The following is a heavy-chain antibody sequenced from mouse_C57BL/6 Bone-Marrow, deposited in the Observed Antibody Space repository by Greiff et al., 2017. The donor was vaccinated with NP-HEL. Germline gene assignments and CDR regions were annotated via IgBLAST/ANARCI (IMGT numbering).Heavy chain of an antibody. V-gene: IGHV3-6*01. CDR2: ISYAGSN. J-gene: IGHJ4*01. D-gene: IGHD1-1*01. CDR1: GYSITSGYY. Sequence: EVQVVESGPGLVKPSQSLSLTCSVTGYSITSGYYRNGIRQFPGNKLEWMGYISYAGSNNYNPSLKNRITITRDTSKNQCFLKLNSVTTEDTATDYCARGEGSLLRYAMDYWGQGTSVTVSS. CDR3: ARGEGSLLRYAMDY.